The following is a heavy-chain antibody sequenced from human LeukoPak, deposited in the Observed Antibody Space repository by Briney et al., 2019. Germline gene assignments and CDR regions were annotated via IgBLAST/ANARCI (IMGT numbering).Heavy chain of an antibody. CDR2: IYTSGST. J-gene: IGHJ3*02. D-gene: IGHD3-22*01. CDR1: GGSISSYY. Sequence: SETLSLTCTVSGGSISSYYWSWIRQPAGKGLEWIGRIYTSGSTNYNPSLKSRVTMSVDTSKNQFSLKLRSVTAADTAVYYCARDFYDSSGCHVFDIWGQGTMVTVSS. CDR3: ARDFYDSSGCHVFDI. V-gene: IGHV4-4*07.